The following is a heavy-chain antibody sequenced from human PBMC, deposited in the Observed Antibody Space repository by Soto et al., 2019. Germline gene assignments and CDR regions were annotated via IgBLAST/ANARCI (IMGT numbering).Heavy chain of an antibody. CDR3: ARDEHIVVVTNRIDY. V-gene: IGHV3-23*01. Sequence: EVQLLESGGGLVQPGGSLRLSCAASGFTFSSYAMSWVRQAPGKGLEWVSAISGSGGSTYYADSVKGRFTISRDNSKNTLYLQMNSLRAEDTAVYYCARDEHIVVVTNRIDYLGHGNLVPVSS. CDR2: ISGSGGST. J-gene: IGHJ4*01. D-gene: IGHD2-21*01. CDR1: GFTFSSYA.